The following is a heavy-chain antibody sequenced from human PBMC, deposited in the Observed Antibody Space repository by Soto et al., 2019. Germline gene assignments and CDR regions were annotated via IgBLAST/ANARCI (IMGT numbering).Heavy chain of an antibody. CDR3: AGGLLDTAVGYYCYCGMDV. V-gene: IGHV4-59*01. CDR1: GGSISSYY. Sequence: SETLSLTCTVSGGSISSYYWSWIRQPPGKGLEWIGYIYYSGSTNYNPSLKSRVTISVDTSKNQFSLKLSSVTAADTAVYYCAGGLLDTAVGYYCYCGMDVWGQGITVTVSS. J-gene: IGHJ6*02. D-gene: IGHD5-18*01. CDR2: IYYSGST.